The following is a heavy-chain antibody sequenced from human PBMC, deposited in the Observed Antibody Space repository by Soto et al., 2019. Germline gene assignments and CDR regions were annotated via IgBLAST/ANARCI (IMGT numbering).Heavy chain of an antibody. Sequence: QVQLVQSGAEVKKPGASVKVSCKASGYTFSSYAFSWVRQAPGQGLEWMGWISAYNGNTNNAKKFQGRVTMTTDTSTSTAYMELRSLRSDDTAVNYCARDVTPPDYWGQGTLVTVSS. CDR2: ISAYNGNT. CDR3: ARDVTPPDY. CDR1: GYTFSSYA. J-gene: IGHJ4*02. V-gene: IGHV1-18*01.